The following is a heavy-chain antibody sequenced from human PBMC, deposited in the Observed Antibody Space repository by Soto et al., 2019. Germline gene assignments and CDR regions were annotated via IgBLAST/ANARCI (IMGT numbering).Heavy chain of an antibody. J-gene: IGHJ5*02. CDR2: IFYTGST. V-gene: IGHV4-59*01. Sequence: SETLSLTCTVSDGSISSYYWGWIRQPPGKGLEWIGYIFYTGSTNYNPSLKSRVTISVDTSKNQFSLKLSSVTAADTAVYYCGRSFCRDAVRCNWFDPWGQGTLVTVSS. D-gene: IGHD2-8*01. CDR1: DGSISSYY. CDR3: GRSFCRDAVRCNWFDP.